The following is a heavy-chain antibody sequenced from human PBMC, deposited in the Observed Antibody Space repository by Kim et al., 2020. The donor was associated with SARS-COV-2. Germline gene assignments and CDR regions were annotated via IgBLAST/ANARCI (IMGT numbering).Heavy chain of an antibody. Sequence: SEINYVDSVKGRFPITKDDPKNALYLQMNRLRVEDTAVYYCVRDGGRNFDYWGQGALVTVSS. J-gene: IGHJ4*01. D-gene: IGHD1-26*01. CDR2: SEI. V-gene: IGHV3-7*01. CDR3: VRDGGRNFDY.